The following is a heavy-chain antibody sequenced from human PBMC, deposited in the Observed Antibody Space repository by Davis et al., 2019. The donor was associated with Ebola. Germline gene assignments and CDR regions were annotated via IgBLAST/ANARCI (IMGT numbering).Heavy chain of an antibody. J-gene: IGHJ2*01. D-gene: IGHD1-26*01. CDR1: GYTFTDYG. CDR3: GRDLWSRHRSACALAL. Sequence: ASVKVSCKASGYTFTDYGITWVRQAPGQGLEWMGWISAHNTDTKFAQKFQGRVTMTTDTSTSTAYLELKSLRSDDTAVYYCGRDLWSRHRSACALALWGRGTLVTVSS. CDR2: ISAHNTDT. V-gene: IGHV1-18*01.